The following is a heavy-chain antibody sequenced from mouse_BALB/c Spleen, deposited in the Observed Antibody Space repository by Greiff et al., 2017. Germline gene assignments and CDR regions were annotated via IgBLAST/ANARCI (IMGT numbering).Heavy chain of an antibody. CDR1: GFTFSSYT. CDR2: ISNGGGST. J-gene: IGHJ3*01. Sequence: EVKLMESGGGLVQPGGSLKLSCAASGFTFSSYTMSWVRQTPEKRLEWVAYISNGGGSTYYPDTVKGRFTISRDNAKNTLYLQMSSLKSEDTAMYYCARHALYGNYLAWFAYWGQGTLVTVSA. V-gene: IGHV5-12-2*01. CDR3: ARHALYGNYLAWFAY. D-gene: IGHD2-10*02.